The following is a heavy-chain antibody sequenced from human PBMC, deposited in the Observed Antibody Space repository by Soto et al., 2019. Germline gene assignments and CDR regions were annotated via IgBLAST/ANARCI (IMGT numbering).Heavy chain of an antibody. CDR1: GGSISSYY. D-gene: IGHD6-19*01. Sequence: PSETLSLTCTVSGGSISSYYWSWIRQPPGKGLEWIGYIYYSGSTNYNPSLKSRVTISVDTSKNQFSLKLSSVTAADTAVYYCARGHIAVAATGWFDPWGQGTLVTVSS. CDR2: IYYSGST. J-gene: IGHJ5*02. V-gene: IGHV4-59*01. CDR3: ARGHIAVAATGWFDP.